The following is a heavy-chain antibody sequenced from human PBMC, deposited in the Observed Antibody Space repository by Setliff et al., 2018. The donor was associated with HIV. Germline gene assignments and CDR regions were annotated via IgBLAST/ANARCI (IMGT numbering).Heavy chain of an antibody. J-gene: IGHJ4*02. D-gene: IGHD4-17*01. CDR3: ARFDVTPMTTRDY. CDR1: GGSISNSRYY. CDR2: IYYSGST. Sequence: SETLSLTCTVSGGSISNSRYYWSWIRQPPGKGLEWIGSIYYSGSTYYNPSFKSRVTMSLDMSTNQFSLKMASMTAADSAVYYCARFDVTPMTTRDYWGQGTQVTVSS. V-gene: IGHV4-39*01.